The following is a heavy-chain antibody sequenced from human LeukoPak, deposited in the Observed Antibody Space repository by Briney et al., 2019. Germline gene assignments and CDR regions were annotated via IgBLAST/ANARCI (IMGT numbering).Heavy chain of an antibody. J-gene: IGHJ4*02. D-gene: IGHD5-18*01. Sequence: GGSLRLSCAASGFRFSRYSMNWVRQVPGKGLEWVSSISATSGYIYYADSVKGRFTISRDNAKNSLYLQMNSLRAEDTALYYCARENGYSYGYEVDCWGRGTLVTVSS. CDR1: GFRFSRYS. CDR2: ISATSGYI. CDR3: ARENGYSYGYEVDC. V-gene: IGHV3-21*01.